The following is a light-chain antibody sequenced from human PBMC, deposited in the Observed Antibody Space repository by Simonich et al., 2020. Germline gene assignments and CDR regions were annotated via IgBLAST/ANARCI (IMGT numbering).Light chain of an antibody. CDR3: SSYAGSNNFEV. CDR1: SSDVGGYNY. Sequence: QSALTQPPSASGSPGQSVTISCTGTSSDVGGYNYVSWYQQHPGKAPKLMIYKVSKRPSGVPDRFSGSKSGNSASLTVSGLQAEDEADYYCSSYAGSNNFEVFGGGTKLTVL. V-gene: IGLV2-8*01. CDR2: KVS. J-gene: IGLJ3*02.